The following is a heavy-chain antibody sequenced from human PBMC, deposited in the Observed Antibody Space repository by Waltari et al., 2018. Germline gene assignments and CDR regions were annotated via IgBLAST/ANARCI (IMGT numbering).Heavy chain of an antibody. CDR3: ARVATKTYSSPVPGRPYYYGMDV. V-gene: IGHV3-74*01. D-gene: IGHD3-22*01. CDR2: INGDGSST. J-gene: IGHJ6*02. CDR1: GFTFSRYW. Sequence: EEQLVESGGGLAQPGESLRLSCAASGFTFSRYWMDWVRQAPGKGLVWVYRINGDGSSTTYADSVKGRFTISRDNGKNTLYVQMNRLRAEDTAVYDCARVATKTYSSPVPGRPYYYGMDVWGQGTTVTVSS.